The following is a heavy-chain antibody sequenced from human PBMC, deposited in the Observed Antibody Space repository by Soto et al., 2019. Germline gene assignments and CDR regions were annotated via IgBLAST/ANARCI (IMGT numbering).Heavy chain of an antibody. Sequence: EVQLVESGGALVQPGGSLRLSCAASGFIFSNYEMDWVRQAPGKGLEWVSYISSNGDIIYYADYVKGRFTISRDNADNSLYLQKKGLRIEDTVDYYCMRDSGGGGPEWVLFSYWGQGTLVTVSS. V-gene: IGHV3-48*03. J-gene: IGHJ4*02. CDR1: GFIFSNYE. CDR3: MRDSGGGGPEWVLFSY. CDR2: ISSNGDII. D-gene: IGHD3-10*01.